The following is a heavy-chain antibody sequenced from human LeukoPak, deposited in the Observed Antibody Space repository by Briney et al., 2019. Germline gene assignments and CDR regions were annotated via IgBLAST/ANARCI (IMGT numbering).Heavy chain of an antibody. J-gene: IGHJ5*02. D-gene: IGHD1-20*01. CDR3: ARQLTGTTSVFNWFDP. CDR2: IYTSGST. V-gene: IGHV4-61*02. CDR1: GGSISSGSYY. Sequence: KASETLSLTCTVSGGSISSGSYYWSWIRQPAGKGLEWIGRIYTSGSTNYNPSLKSRVTISVDTSKNQFSLKLSSVTAADTAVYYCARQLTGTTSVFNWFDPWGQGTLVTVSS.